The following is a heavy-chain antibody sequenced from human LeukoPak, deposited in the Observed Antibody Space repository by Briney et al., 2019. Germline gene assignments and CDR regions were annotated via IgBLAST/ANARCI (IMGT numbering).Heavy chain of an antibody. CDR3: ARMGLAAAGRGYFDY. Sequence: ASVKVSCKASGYTFTSYGISWVRQAPGQGLEWMGWISAYNGNTNYAQKLQGRVTMTTDTSTSTAYMELRSLRSDDRAVYYCARMGLAAAGRGYFDYWGQGTLVTVSS. J-gene: IGHJ4*02. D-gene: IGHD6-13*01. V-gene: IGHV1-18*01. CDR2: ISAYNGNT. CDR1: GYTFTSYG.